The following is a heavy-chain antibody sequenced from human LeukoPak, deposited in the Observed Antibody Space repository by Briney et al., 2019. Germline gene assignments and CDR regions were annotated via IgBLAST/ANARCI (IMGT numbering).Heavy chain of an antibody. Sequence: PGGSLRLSCAASGFTFSSYWMTWVRQAPGKGLEWVANVKQDESEKYYVDSVKGRFTISRDNSKNTLYLQMNSLRAEDTAVYYCAKEVTVVAANPTPFDPWGQGTLVTVSS. J-gene: IGHJ5*02. CDR2: VKQDESEK. V-gene: IGHV3-7*03. CDR3: AKEVTVVAANPTPFDP. D-gene: IGHD2-15*01. CDR1: GFTFSSYW.